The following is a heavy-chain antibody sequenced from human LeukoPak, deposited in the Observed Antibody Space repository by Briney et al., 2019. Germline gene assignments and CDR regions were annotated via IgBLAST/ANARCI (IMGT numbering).Heavy chain of an antibody. Sequence: SSETLSLTCTVSGGSISSHYWSWIRQPPGKGLEWIGYIYYSGSTNYNPSLKSRVTMSVDTSKNQFSLKLSSVTVADTAVHYCARMDGSSGWFDPWGQGTLVTVSS. CDR1: GGSISSHY. CDR2: IYYSGST. J-gene: IGHJ5*02. V-gene: IGHV4-59*11. CDR3: ARMDGSSGWFDP. D-gene: IGHD6-6*01.